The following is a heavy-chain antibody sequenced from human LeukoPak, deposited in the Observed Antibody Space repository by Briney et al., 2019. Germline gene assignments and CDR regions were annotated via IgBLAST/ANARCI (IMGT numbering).Heavy chain of an antibody. Sequence: ASVKVSCKASGYAFTDYYIHWVRQAPGQGLEWMAWINPNSGGTYYAQNFHDRITLTRDTSISTAYMELSRLRSDDTAIYYCARANALYCSSTSCLFDYWGQGTLVTVSS. V-gene: IGHV1-2*02. CDR1: GYAFTDYY. D-gene: IGHD2-2*01. CDR2: INPNSGGT. CDR3: ARANALYCSSTSCLFDY. J-gene: IGHJ4*02.